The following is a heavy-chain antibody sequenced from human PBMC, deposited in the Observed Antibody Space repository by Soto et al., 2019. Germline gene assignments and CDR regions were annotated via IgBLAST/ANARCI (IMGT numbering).Heavy chain of an antibody. CDR2: IYSGGST. J-gene: IGHJ4*02. CDR1: GFTVSSNY. CDR3: AREPYYDFWYSGEGDY. V-gene: IGHV3-53*01. Sequence: GGSLRLSCAASGFTVSSNYMSWVRQAPGKGLEWVSVIYSGGSTYYADSVKGRFTISRDNSKNTLYLQMNSLRAEDTAVYYCAREPYYDFWYSGEGDYWGQGTLVTVSS. D-gene: IGHD3-3*01.